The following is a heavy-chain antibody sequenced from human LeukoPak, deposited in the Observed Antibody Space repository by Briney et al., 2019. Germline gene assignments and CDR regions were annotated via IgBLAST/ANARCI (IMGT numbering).Heavy chain of an antibody. J-gene: IGHJ5*02. CDR2: IIPIFGTA. D-gene: IGHD3-22*01. CDR3: ASPSDDYDSSGYYFRWFDP. Sequence: ASVKVSCKASGGTFSSYAISWVRQAPGQGLEWMGGIIPIFGTANYAQKFQGRVTITEDESTSTAYMELSSLRSEDTAVYYCASPSDDYDSSGYYFRWFDPWGQGTLVTVSS. V-gene: IGHV1-69*13. CDR1: GGTFSSYA.